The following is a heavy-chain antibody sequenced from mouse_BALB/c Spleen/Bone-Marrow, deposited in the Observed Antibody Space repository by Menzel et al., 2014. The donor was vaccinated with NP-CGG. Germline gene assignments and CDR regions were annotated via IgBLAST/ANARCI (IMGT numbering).Heavy chain of an antibody. D-gene: IGHD2-3*01. CDR2: ISSGSSTI. Sequence: EVKLVESGGGLVQPGGSRELSCAASGFTFSSFGMHWVRQAPEKGLEWVAYISSGSSTIYYADAVKGRFTISRDNPKNTLFLQMPSLRSEDTAMYYCARRDDGYYNFDYWGQGTALTVSS. J-gene: IGHJ2*01. V-gene: IGHV5-17*02. CDR3: ARRDDGYYNFDY. CDR1: GFTFSSFG.